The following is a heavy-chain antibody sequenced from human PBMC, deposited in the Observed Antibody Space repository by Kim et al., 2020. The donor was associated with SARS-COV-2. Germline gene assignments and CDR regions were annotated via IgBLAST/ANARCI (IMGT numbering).Heavy chain of an antibody. CDR3: AKDAGGGYDHGGAQGRWGNFVC. J-gene: IGHJ4*02. V-gene: IGHV3-23*01. D-gene: IGHD5-12*01. CDR1: GFTFSSYA. CDR2: ISGSGGST. Sequence: GGSLRLSCAASGFTFSSYAMRWVRQAPGKGLEWVSAISGSGGSTYYADSVKGRFTIPRDNSKNTLYLQMNSLRAEDTAVYYCAKDAGGGYDHGGAQGRWGNFVCLRQRALVTV.